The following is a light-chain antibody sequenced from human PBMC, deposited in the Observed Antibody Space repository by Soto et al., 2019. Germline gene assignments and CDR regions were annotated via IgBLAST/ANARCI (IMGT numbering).Light chain of an antibody. CDR2: GAS. CDR3: QQYNSYWT. V-gene: IGKV3-20*01. Sequence: EIVLTQSPGTLSLTPGERATLSCRASQSVSSTFLAWYQQKPGQAPKVLIYGASTRATGIPDRFSGSGSGTEFTLTISSLQPDDFATYYCQQYNSYWTFGQGTKVEIK. CDR1: QSVSSTF. J-gene: IGKJ1*01.